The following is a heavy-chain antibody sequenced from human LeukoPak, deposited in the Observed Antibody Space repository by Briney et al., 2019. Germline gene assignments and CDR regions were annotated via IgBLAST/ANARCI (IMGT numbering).Heavy chain of an antibody. V-gene: IGHV3-7*03. CDR1: GFTFSSYW. J-gene: IGHJ6*03. Sequence: GGSLRLSCAASGFTFSSYWMSWVRQAPGKGLEWVANIKKDGSEKYYVDSVKGRFTISRDNSKNTLYLQMNSLRAEDTAVYYCARVYYGSGSLYYYYYYMDVWGKGTTVTISS. CDR2: IKKDGSEK. CDR3: ARVYYGSGSLYYYYYYMDV. D-gene: IGHD3-10*01.